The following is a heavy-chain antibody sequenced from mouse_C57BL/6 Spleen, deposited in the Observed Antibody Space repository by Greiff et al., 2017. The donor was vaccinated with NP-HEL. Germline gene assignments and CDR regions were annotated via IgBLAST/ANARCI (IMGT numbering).Heavy chain of an antibody. Sequence: EVKLMESGGGLVQPKGSLKLSCAASGFSFNTYAMNWVRQAPGKGLEWVARIRSKSNNYATYYADSVKDRFTISRDDSESMLYLQMNNLKTEDTAMYYCVRQEDGYIFDYWGQGTTLTVSS. V-gene: IGHV10-1*01. D-gene: IGHD2-3*01. CDR2: IRSKSNNYAT. CDR3: VRQEDGYIFDY. J-gene: IGHJ2*01. CDR1: GFSFNTYA.